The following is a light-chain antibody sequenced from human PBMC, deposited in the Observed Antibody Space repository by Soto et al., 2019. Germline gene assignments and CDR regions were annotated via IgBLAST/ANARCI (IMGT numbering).Light chain of an antibody. J-gene: IGLJ3*02. CDR1: SSDVGGYNY. Sequence: QSALTQPRSVSGSPGQSVTISCTGNSSDVGGYNYVSWYQQHPGKAPKLVIYDVSKRPSGVPDRFSGSKSGNTASLTVSGLQAEDEADYSSCSYAGTYTQWVFGGGTKLTV. V-gene: IGLV2-11*01. CDR3: CSYAGTYTQWV. CDR2: DVS.